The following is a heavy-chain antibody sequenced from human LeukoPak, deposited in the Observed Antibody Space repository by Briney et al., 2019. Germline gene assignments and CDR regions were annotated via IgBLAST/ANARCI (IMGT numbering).Heavy chain of an antibody. CDR1: GYTFTSYA. D-gene: IGHD3-3*01. Sequence: ASVKVSCKASGYTFTSYAMNWVRQAPEQGLKWMGWINTNTGNPTYAQGFTGRFVFSLDTSVSTAYLQISSLKAEDTAVYYCARGKTYYDFWSGYYRFDYWGQGTLVTVSS. CDR2: INTNTGNP. CDR3: ARGKTYYDFWSGYYRFDY. J-gene: IGHJ4*02. V-gene: IGHV7-4-1*02.